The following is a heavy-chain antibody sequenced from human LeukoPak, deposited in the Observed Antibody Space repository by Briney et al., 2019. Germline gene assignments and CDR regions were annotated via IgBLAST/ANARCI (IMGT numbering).Heavy chain of an antibody. CDR1: GYTLTDHH. CDR2: INPNSGGT. D-gene: IGHD4-17*01. CDR3: AREVGGLSSYGDYAGGLDY. Sequence: ASVKVSCKASGYTLTDHHLIWVRQAPGQGLEWMGWINPNSGGTNYAQKFQGRVTMTRDTSISTAYMELSRLRSDDTAVYYCAREVGGLSSYGDYAGGLDYWGQGTLVTVSS. V-gene: IGHV1-2*02. J-gene: IGHJ4*02.